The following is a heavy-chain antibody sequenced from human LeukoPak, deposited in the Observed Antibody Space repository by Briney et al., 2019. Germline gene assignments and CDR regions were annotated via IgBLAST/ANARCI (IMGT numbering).Heavy chain of an antibody. CDR1: GGSFSGYY. CDR2: INHSGST. J-gene: IGHJ5*02. V-gene: IGHV4-34*01. D-gene: IGHD6-19*01. CDR3: ARDLGSGWQYNWFDP. Sequence: SETLSLTCAVYGGSFSGYYWGWIRQPPGKGREWIGEINHSGSTNYNPSLKSRVTTSVDTSKNQFSLKLSSVTAADTAVYYCARDLGSGWQYNWFDPWGQGTLVTVSS.